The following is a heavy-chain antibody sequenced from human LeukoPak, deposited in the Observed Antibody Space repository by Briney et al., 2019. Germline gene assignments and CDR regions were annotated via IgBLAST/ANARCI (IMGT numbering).Heavy chain of an antibody. CDR1: GGSISSGGYY. J-gene: IGHJ4*02. Sequence: PSETLSLTCTVSGGSISSGGYYWSWIRRPPGKGLEWIGYIYHSGSTYYNPSLKSRVTISVDRSKNQFSLKLSSVTAADTAVYYCARDPAMVRGGWGQGTLVTVSS. V-gene: IGHV4-30-2*01. CDR3: ARDPAMVRGG. D-gene: IGHD3-10*01. CDR2: IYHSGST.